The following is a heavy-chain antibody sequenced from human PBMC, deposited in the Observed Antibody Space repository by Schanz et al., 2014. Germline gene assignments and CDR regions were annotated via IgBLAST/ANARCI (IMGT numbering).Heavy chain of an antibody. J-gene: IGHJ4*02. V-gene: IGHV1-69*02. CDR1: GDTFSKYN. CDR2: IMPLRGIA. Sequence: QVQLVQSGPEVKKPGSSVKVSCQAFGDTFSKYNIMWVRQVPGQGLEWLGRIMPLRGIANYAQKFQDRLTMTRDASTSTVYMELSSLRSEDTAVYYCARGSPENMIRGELDYWGQGTLVTVSS. D-gene: IGHD3-10*01. CDR3: ARGSPENMIRGELDY.